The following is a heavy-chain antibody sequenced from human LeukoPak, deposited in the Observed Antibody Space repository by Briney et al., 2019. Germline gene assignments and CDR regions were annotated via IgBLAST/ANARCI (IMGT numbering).Heavy chain of an antibody. CDR3: ARRGRFGELPYFDY. D-gene: IGHD3-10*01. Sequence: SETLSLTCTVSGGSISTYYWSWIRQPAGKGPEWIGRIYSSGSTNYNPSLKSRVTISVDTSKNQFSLKLSSVTAADTAVYYCARRGRFGELPYFDYWGQGTLVTVSS. J-gene: IGHJ4*02. CDR1: GGSISTYY. CDR2: IYSSGST. V-gene: IGHV4-4*07.